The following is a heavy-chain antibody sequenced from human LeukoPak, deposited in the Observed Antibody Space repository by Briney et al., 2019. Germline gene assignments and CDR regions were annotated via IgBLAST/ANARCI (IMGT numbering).Heavy chain of an antibody. CDR1: GFTFSSYW. J-gene: IGHJ4*02. V-gene: IGHV3-74*01. D-gene: IGHD3-22*01. CDR3: ARGGPTAVGITMIVPFY. Sequence: GGSLRLSCAASGFTFSSYWMHWVRQAPGKGLVWVSRINSEGSSTSYADSVKGRFTISSDNAKNTLYLQMNSLRAEDTAVYYCARGGPTAVGITMIVPFYWGQGTLVTVSS. CDR2: INSEGSST.